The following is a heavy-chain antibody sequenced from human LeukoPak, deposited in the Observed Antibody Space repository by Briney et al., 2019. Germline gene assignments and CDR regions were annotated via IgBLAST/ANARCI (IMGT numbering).Heavy chain of an antibody. J-gene: IGHJ5*02. CDR2: IRYDGIYK. CDR3: AKDPEKGLAVARLEH. CDR1: GFTFNNNG. V-gene: IGHV3-30*02. Sequence: PGGSLRLSCAASGFTFNNNGMHWVRQAPGKGLEWVAFIRYDGIYKYYADSVKGRFTIFRDKSKTTLFLQMDSLRAEDTAVYYCAKDPEKGLAVARLEHWGQETLVTVSS. D-gene: IGHD6-19*01.